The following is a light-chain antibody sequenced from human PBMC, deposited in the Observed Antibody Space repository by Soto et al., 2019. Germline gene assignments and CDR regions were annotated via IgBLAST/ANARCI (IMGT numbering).Light chain of an antibody. CDR3: PQYGSSPPIT. CDR1: QSVSSSY. J-gene: IGKJ5*01. CDR2: GAS. Sequence: EIVLTQSPGTLSLSPGERATLSCRASQSVSSSYLAWYQQKPGQAPRLLIYGASSRATGIPDRFSGSGSGTDFTINISRLEPEDFAVYYCPQYGSSPPITFGQGTRLEIK. V-gene: IGKV3-20*01.